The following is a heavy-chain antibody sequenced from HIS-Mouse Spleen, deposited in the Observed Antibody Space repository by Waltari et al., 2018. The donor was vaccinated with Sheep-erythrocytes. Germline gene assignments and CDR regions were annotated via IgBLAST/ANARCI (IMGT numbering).Heavy chain of an antibody. CDR1: GYTFTSYD. CDR2: MNPNSGKT. Sequence: QVQLVQSGAEVKKPGASVKVSCKASGYTFTSYDINWVRQATGQGLEWMGWMNPNSGKTGYAQKFQVRVTMTRNTSISTAYMELSSLRSEDTAVYYCARGIAAAGTDWFDPWGQGTLVTVSS. V-gene: IGHV1-8*01. D-gene: IGHD6-13*01. J-gene: IGHJ5*02. CDR3: ARGIAAAGTDWFDP.